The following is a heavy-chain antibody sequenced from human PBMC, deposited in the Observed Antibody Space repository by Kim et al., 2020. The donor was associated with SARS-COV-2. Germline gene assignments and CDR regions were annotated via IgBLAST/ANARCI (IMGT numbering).Heavy chain of an antibody. CDR2: T. V-gene: IGHV4-4*02. J-gene: IGHJ4*02. D-gene: IGHD3-22*01. CDR3: ARTRKNYDSSV. Sequence: THAKPSPRTRVTISSHKSKKQFSLKLSSVTAADTAVYYCARTRKNYDSSVWGQGTLVTVSS.